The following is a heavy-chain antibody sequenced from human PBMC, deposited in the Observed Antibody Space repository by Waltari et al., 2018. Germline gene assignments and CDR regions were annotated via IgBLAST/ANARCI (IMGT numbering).Heavy chain of an antibody. D-gene: IGHD1-26*01. Sequence: EVQLVESGGGLVQPGGSLRLSCEASGFTFGRSAMPWVRQVPGKGLEWLSAMSGGGVSTYYADSVQGRFIISRDPSKNTLFLQLNSLRVEDTAVYFCAKTLSDPSVGGLDVWGQGTPVTVSS. CDR2: MSGGGVST. J-gene: IGHJ6*02. CDR1: GFTFGRSA. CDR3: AKTLSDPSVGGLDV. V-gene: IGHV3-23*04.